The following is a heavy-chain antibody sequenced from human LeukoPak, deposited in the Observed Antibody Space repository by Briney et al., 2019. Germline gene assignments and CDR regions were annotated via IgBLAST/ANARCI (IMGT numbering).Heavy chain of an antibody. V-gene: IGHV3-13*01. CDR3: VRAHVGAGLAFDI. D-gene: IGHD1-26*01. Sequence: GGSLRLSCAASGFSFSSYDMPWVRQAAGKGLEWVSAIGIAGDTYYPDSVKGRFTISRENAKNSFYLQMNSLTAGDTAVYYCVRAHVGAGLAFDIWGQGTMVTVSS. CDR2: IGIAGDT. J-gene: IGHJ3*02. CDR1: GFSFSSYD.